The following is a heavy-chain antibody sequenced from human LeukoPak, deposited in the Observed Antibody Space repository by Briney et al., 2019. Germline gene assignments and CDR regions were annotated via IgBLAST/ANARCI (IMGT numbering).Heavy chain of an antibody. CDR1: GCSISSYY. CDR2: IYYSGST. V-gene: IGHV4-59*01. CDR3: AREVYAEDYVWGSYRWNYFDY. Sequence: KTSETLSLTCTVSGCSISSYYWSWIRQPPGKGLEWIGYIYYSGSTNYNPSLKSRVTISVDTSKNQFSLKLSSVTAADTAVYYCAREVYAEDYVWGSYRWNYFDYWGQGTLVTVSS. J-gene: IGHJ4*02. D-gene: IGHD3-16*02.